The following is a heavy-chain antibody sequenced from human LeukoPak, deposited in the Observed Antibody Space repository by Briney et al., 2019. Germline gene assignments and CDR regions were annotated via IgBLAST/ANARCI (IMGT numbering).Heavy chain of an antibody. CDR1: GFTFSDYY. CDR3: ARGHTVTMY. D-gene: IGHD4-17*01. V-gene: IGHV3-11*01. Sequence: GGSLRLSCAASGFTFSDYYMSGFLQAPGKGLEWVSYISSSGSTIYYADSVKGRSTISRENAKNSLYLQMNSLRAEDTAVYYCARGHTVTMYWGQGTLVTVSS. J-gene: IGHJ4*02. CDR2: ISSSGSTI.